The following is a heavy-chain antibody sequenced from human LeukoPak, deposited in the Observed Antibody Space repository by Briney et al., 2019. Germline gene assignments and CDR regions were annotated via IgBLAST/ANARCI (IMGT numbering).Heavy chain of an antibody. CDR1: GFTVSSHD. CDR3: AKAHCSGTSCYPGAFDI. J-gene: IGHJ3*02. Sequence: PGGSLRLSCAASGFTVSSHDMSWVRQAPGKGLEWVSVIYMGGNTYYADSVKGRFTISRHTSKNTLYLQMHSLRADDTAVYYCAKAHCSGTSCYPGAFDIWGQGSMVTVSS. CDR2: IYMGGNT. D-gene: IGHD2-2*01. V-gene: IGHV3-53*01.